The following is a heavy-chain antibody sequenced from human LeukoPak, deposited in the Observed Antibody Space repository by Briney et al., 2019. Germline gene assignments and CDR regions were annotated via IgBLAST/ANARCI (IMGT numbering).Heavy chain of an antibody. J-gene: IGHJ4*02. CDR1: GGSFSGYY. CDR2: INHSGST. Sequence: PSETLSLTCAVYGGSFSGYYWSWIRQPPGKGLEWIGEINHSGSTNYNLSLKSRVTISVDTSKNQFSLKLSSVTAADTAVYYCARLRDGYNPIDYWGQGTLVTVSS. V-gene: IGHV4-34*01. CDR3: ARLRDGYNPIDY. D-gene: IGHD5-24*01.